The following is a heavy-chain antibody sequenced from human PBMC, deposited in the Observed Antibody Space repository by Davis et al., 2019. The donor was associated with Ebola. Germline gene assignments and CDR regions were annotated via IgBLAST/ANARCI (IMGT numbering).Heavy chain of an antibody. CDR3: ARGPSTGNSFSY. CDR1: GFTFSSYG. V-gene: IGHV3-7*01. CDR2: IKQDGSEK. D-gene: IGHD6-13*01. J-gene: IGHJ4*02. Sequence: GGSLRLSCAASGFTFSSYGIHWVRQAPGKGLEWVANIKQDGSEKYYVDSVEGRFTISRDNAKNSLYLQMNSLRAEDTAVYYCARGPSTGNSFSYWGQGTLVTVSS.